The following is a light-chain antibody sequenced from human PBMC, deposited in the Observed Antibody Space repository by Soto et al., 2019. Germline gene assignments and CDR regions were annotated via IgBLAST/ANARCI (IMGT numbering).Light chain of an antibody. Sequence: EIVLTQSPVTLSLSPGERATLSCRASQSVSSYLAWYQQKPGQAPRLLIYDASNRATGIPARFSGSWSGTDFTLTISSLEPEDFAVYYCQQRSDWPTFGGGTKVEIK. V-gene: IGKV3-11*01. CDR3: QQRSDWPT. CDR2: DAS. J-gene: IGKJ4*01. CDR1: QSVSSY.